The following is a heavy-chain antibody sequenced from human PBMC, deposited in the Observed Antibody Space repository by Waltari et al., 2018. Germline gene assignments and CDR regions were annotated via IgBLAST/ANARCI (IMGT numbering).Heavy chain of an antibody. Sequence: QLQLQESGSGLVKPSQTLSLTCAVSGGSISSGGYSWSWIRQPPGKGLEWIGYIYHSGSTYYNPSLKSRVTISVDRSKNQFSLKLSSVTAADTAVYYCARIVVVITDSWFDPWGQGTLVTVSS. D-gene: IGHD3-22*01. J-gene: IGHJ5*02. CDR2: IYHSGST. CDR1: GGSISSGGYS. V-gene: IGHV4-30-2*01. CDR3: ARIVVVITDSWFDP.